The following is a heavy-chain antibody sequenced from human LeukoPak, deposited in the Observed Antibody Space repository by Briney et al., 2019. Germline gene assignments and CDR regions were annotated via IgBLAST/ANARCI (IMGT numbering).Heavy chain of an antibody. CDR3: ARSGSYYRY. V-gene: IGHV1-2*06. CDR1: GYTFTGYY. CDR2: INPNSGGT. Sequence: ASVKVSCTASGYTFTGYYMHWVRQAPGQGLEWMGRINPNSGGTNYAQKFQGRVTMTRNTSISTAYMELSSLRSEDTAVYYCARSGSYYRYWGQGTLVTVSS. J-gene: IGHJ4*02. D-gene: IGHD1-26*01.